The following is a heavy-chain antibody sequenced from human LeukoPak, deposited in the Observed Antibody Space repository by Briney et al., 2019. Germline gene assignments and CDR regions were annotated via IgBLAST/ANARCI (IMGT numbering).Heavy chain of an antibody. Sequence: PSETLSLTCSVSGCSVTSYYWSWIRQSPGKGLEWIGYIHNSGRTNYNPSLESRVTGFVDTSKNQVFLRLSSVTAADTAVYYCASLYYSDSSGSHNAADYWGQGTLVTVSS. CDR2: IHNSGRT. CDR3: ASLYYSDSSGSHNAADY. J-gene: IGHJ4*02. V-gene: IGHV4-4*08. D-gene: IGHD3-22*01. CDR1: GCSVTSYY.